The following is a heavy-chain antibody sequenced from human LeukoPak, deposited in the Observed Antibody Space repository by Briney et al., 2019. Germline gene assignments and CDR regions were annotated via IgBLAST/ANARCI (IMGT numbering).Heavy chain of an antibody. D-gene: IGHD3-22*01. CDR3: AREYYDSSGRKHAFDI. V-gene: IGHV1-2*02. CDR1: GYTFTDYY. Sequence: ASVKVSCKASGYTFTDYYIHWVRQAPGQGLEWMGWIDPNSGGTNYAQKFQGRVTMTRDTSVSTAYTELSRLRADDTAVYYCAREYYDSSGRKHAFDIWGQGTMVTVSS. J-gene: IGHJ3*02. CDR2: IDPNSGGT.